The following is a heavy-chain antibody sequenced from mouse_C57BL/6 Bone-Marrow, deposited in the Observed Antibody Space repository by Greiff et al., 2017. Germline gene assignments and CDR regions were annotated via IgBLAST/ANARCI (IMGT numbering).Heavy chain of an antibody. J-gene: IGHJ2*01. CDR3: TTVVHY. CDR1: GFKIKDDY. D-gene: IGHD1-1*01. V-gene: IGHV14-4*01. CDR2: IDPEDGDT. Sequence: EVKLVESGAELVRPGASVKMSCTASGFKIKDDYMHWVKQRPEKGLAWIGWIDPEDGDTEYAAKFQGKATIPSDTSSNTAYLQLSSLTSEETAVYYFTTVVHYWGQGTTLTVSS.